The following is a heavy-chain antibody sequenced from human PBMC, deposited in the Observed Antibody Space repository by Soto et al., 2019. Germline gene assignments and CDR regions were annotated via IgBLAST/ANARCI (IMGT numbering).Heavy chain of an antibody. J-gene: IGHJ3*02. CDR1: GGSFSGYY. Sequence: QVQLQQWGAGLLKPSETLSLTCAVYGGSFSGYYWSWIRQPPGKGLEWIGEINHSGSTNYNPSLKSRVTISVDTSKNPFSLKLSSVTAADTAVYYCARGEGSSGSIAFDIWGQGTMVTVSS. D-gene: IGHD6-13*01. CDR2: INHSGST. CDR3: ARGEGSSGSIAFDI. V-gene: IGHV4-34*01.